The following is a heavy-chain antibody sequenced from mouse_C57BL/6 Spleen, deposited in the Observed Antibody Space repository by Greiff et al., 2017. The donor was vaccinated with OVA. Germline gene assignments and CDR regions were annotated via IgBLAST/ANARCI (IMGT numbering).Heavy chain of an antibody. D-gene: IGHD4-1*01. V-gene: IGHV1-58*01. Sequence: VQLPPPGAALVRPCSSVPMSFTTSCSTFTSYFLHWVKQRPGQGLEWIGYIYIGNGYTEYNEKFKGKATLTSDTSSSTAYMPLSSLTSEDSAIYFCATNWESYYAMDYWGQGTTVTVSS. CDR1: CSTFTSYF. CDR2: IYIGNGYT. CDR3: ATNWESYYAMDY. J-gene: IGHJ4*01.